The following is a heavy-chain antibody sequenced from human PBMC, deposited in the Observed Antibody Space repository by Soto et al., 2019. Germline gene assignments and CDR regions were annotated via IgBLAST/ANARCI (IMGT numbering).Heavy chain of an antibody. Sequence: LRPSCAASGFTINGKKYISWVRQAPGKGLEWVSALYISEGTYYADSVKGRFIVSIDNSRTTVYLQMNSLRPEDTAVYHCATWLLREHGFDVWGPGTMVTVSS. D-gene: IGHD6-19*01. CDR1: GFTINGKKY. J-gene: IGHJ3*01. CDR2: LYISEGT. CDR3: ATWLLREHGFDV. V-gene: IGHV3-53*01.